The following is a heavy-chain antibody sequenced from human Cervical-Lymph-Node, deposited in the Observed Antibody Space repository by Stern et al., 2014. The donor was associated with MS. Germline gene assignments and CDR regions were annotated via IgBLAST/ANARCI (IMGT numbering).Heavy chain of an antibody. V-gene: IGHV3-33*01. D-gene: IGHD2-15*01. CDR3: ARDWGCSGGSCYPDYYYYYGMDV. Sequence: VQLVQSGGGVVQPGRSLRLSCAASGFTFSSYGMHWVRQAPGKGLEWVAVIWADGSNKYYADSVKGRFTISRDNSKNTLYLQMNSLRAEDTAVYYCARDWGCSGGSCYPDYYYYYGMDVWGQGTTVTVSS. CDR2: IWADGSNK. CDR1: GFTFSSYG. J-gene: IGHJ6*02.